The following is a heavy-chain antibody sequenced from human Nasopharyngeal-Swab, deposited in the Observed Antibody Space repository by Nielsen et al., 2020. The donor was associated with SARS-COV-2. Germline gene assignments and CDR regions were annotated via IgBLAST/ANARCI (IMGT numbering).Heavy chain of an antibody. V-gene: IGHV3-33*01. Sequence: GGSLRLSCVASGFTFSSYGMHWVRQAPGKGLEWVAVIWYDGSNKYYADSVKGRFTISRDNSKNTLYLQMNSLRAEDTAVYYCARDVAVAGSVYYYYGMDVWGQGTTVTVSS. CDR1: GFTFSSYG. J-gene: IGHJ6*02. CDR3: ARDVAVAGSVYYYYGMDV. D-gene: IGHD6-19*01. CDR2: IWYDGSNK.